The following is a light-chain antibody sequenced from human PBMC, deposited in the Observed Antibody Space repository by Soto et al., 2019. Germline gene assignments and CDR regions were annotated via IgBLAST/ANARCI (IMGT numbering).Light chain of an antibody. Sequence: DIQMTQSPSSLSASVGDRVTITCRASQDISTSLAWYQQKPGKVPNLLIYGASTLQSGVPSRFSGSGSGTDFTLTISSLQPDDFATYYCQQYNSYSRTFGQGTKVDIK. CDR1: QDISTS. CDR2: GAS. V-gene: IGKV1-27*01. CDR3: QQYNSYSRT. J-gene: IGKJ1*01.